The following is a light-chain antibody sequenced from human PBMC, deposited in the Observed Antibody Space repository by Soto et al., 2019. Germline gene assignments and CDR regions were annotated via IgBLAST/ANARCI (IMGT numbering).Light chain of an antibody. J-gene: IGLJ2*01. CDR3: CSYAGSRSVV. CDR2: EGS. Sequence: QSALTQPASVSGSPGQSITISCTGTSSDVGSYNLVSWYQHHPGKAPKVMIYEGSKRPSGVSNRFSGSKSGNTASLTISGLQAEDEADYYCCSYAGSRSVVFGGGTKVTVL. V-gene: IGLV2-23*01. CDR1: SSDVGSYNL.